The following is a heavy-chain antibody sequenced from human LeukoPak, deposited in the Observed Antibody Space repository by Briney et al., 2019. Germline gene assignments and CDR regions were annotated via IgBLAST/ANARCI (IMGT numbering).Heavy chain of an antibody. CDR2: IIPIFGTA. J-gene: IGHJ3*02. CDR3: ASSGRVAGFDI. CDR1: GGTFSSYA. D-gene: IGHD3-10*01. Sequence: GASVRVSCKASGGTFSSYAISWVRQAPGEGLEWMGGIIPIFGTASYAQKFQGRVTITTDESTSTAYMELSSLRSEDTAVYYCASSGRVAGFDIWGQGTMVTVSS. V-gene: IGHV1-69*05.